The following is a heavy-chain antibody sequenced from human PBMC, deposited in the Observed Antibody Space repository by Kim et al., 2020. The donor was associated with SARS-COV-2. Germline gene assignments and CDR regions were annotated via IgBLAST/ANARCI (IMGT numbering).Heavy chain of an antibody. CDR2: IKSDGSST. V-gene: IGHV3-74*01. Sequence: GGSLRLSCAASGFTFSSYCMQWVRQAPGKGLVWVSVIKSDGSSTNYADSVKGRFTISRDNAKNTLYLQMNSLRAEDTAVYYCARESHYAMVVWGQGTTVTVSS. CDR1: GFTFSSYC. J-gene: IGHJ6*02. CDR3: ARESHYAMVV.